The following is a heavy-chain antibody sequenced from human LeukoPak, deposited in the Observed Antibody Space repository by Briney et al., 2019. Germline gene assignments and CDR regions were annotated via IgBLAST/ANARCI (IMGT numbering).Heavy chain of an antibody. D-gene: IGHD5-18*01. Sequence: QPGGSLRLSCAASGFTSSSYGMHWVRQAPGKGLEWVAFIRYDGSNKYYADSVKGRFTISRDNSKNTLYLQMNSLRAEDTAVYYCAKDWSDTANPRGPFDYWGQGTLVTVSS. J-gene: IGHJ4*02. V-gene: IGHV3-30*02. CDR1: GFTSSSYG. CDR2: IRYDGSNK. CDR3: AKDWSDTANPRGPFDY.